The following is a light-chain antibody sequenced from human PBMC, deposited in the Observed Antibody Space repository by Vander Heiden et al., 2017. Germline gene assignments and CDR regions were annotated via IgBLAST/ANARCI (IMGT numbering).Light chain of an antibody. Sequence: SYELPQPSSVSVSPGPPARSTCSGDVLAKKYARWFQQKPGQAPVLVIYNDSERPAGIPERFSGSSSGTTGTLTISGDQCEDEADYYCYSAADNNLGVFGGGTKLTVL. CDR3: YSAADNNLGV. V-gene: IGLV3-27*01. CDR2: NDS. J-gene: IGLJ3*02. CDR1: VLAKKY.